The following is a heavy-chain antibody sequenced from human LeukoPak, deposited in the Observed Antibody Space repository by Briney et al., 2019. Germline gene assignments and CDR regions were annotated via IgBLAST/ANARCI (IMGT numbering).Heavy chain of an antibody. CDR1: SGSISSGGYS. Sequence: SETLSLTCAVSSGSISSGGYSWSWIRQPPGKGLEWIGYIYHSGSTYYNPSLKSRVTISVDRSKNQFSLKLSSVTAADTAVYYCARVALRGYCSGGSCSSGWFDPWGQGTLVTVSS. CDR2: IYHSGST. D-gene: IGHD2-15*01. CDR3: ARVALRGYCSGGSCSSGWFDP. V-gene: IGHV4-30-2*01. J-gene: IGHJ5*02.